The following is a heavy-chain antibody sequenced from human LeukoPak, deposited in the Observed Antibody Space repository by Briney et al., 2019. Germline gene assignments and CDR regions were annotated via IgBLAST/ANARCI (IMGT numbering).Heavy chain of an antibody. J-gene: IGHJ6*02. Sequence: GGSLRLSCAASGFTFSSYSMNWVRQAPGKGLEWVSSISSSSSYICYADSVKGRFTISRDNAKNSLYLQMNSLRAEDTAVYYCARTSSGPYYYYYGMDVWGQGTTVTVSS. D-gene: IGHD3-22*01. V-gene: IGHV3-21*01. CDR2: ISSSSSYI. CDR1: GFTFSSYS. CDR3: ARTSSGPYYYYYGMDV.